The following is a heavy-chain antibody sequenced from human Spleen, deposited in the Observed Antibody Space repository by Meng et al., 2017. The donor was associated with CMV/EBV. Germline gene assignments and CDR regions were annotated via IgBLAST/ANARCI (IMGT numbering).Heavy chain of an antibody. V-gene: IGHV3-15*01. J-gene: IGHJ6*02. D-gene: IGHD3-10*01. CDR2: IKSKTDGGTT. Sequence: GGSLRLSCAASGFTFSDAWMSWVRQAPGKGLEWVGRIKSKTDGGTTEYAAPVKGRFTISRDDSKNTLYQQMNSPKIEDTAVYYCTTYYGSGSYYKPHMDVWGQGITVTVSS. CDR1: GFTFSDAW. CDR3: TTYYGSGSYYKPHMDV.